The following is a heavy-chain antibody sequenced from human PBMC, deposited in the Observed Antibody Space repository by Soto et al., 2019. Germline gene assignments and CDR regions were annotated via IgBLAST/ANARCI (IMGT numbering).Heavy chain of an antibody. V-gene: IGHV1-18*01. J-gene: IGHJ6*02. CDR3: AREGPAPYYYYGMDV. CDR1: GYSFTTYG. Sequence: QVQLVQSGGEVKKPGASVKVSCKTSGYSFTTYGISWGRQAPGQGLEWMGWISAYNGNTNYAQKLQDRVTMTTDTSTSTAYMELRSLRSDDTAVYYCAREGPAPYYYYGMDVGGQGSTVTVSS. CDR2: ISAYNGNT.